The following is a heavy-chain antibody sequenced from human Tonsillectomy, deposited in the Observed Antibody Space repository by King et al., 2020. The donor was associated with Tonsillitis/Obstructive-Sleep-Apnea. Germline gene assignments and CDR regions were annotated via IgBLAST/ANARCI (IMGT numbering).Heavy chain of an antibody. V-gene: IGHV4-34*01. CDR3: ARASEAFDI. CDR1: GGSFSGYY. D-gene: IGHD6-6*01. CDR2: IDHSGST. J-gene: IGHJ3*02. Sequence: VQLQQWGAGLLKPSETLSLTCAVYGGSFSGYYWSWIRRPPGKGLEWIGEIDHSGSTNYNPSLKSRVTISVDTSKNLFSLKLSSVTAADTAMYYCARASEAFDIWGQGTMVTVSS.